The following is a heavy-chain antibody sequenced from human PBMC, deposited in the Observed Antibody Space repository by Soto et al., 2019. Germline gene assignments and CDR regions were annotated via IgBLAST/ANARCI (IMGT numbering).Heavy chain of an antibody. CDR2: MSGDGKTI. V-gene: IGHV3-74*01. CDR1: GFTFSNYF. J-gene: IGHJ5*02. CDR3: ARTYVPGIAGFDP. D-gene: IGHD1-1*01. Sequence: GGSLTLSSAASGFTFSNYFMHWGRQGPGEGLVWVSFMSGDGKTISYADSVKGRFTISRDNAKNTLYLQMNSLRVEDTAVYYCARTYVPGIAGFDPWGQGTLVTVPQ.